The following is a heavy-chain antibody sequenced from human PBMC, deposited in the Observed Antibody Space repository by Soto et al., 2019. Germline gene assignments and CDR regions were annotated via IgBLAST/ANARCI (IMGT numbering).Heavy chain of an antibody. J-gene: IGHJ4*02. V-gene: IGHV4-59*01. CDR3: ARYRREAVAGYTLDN. CDR2: VYNSGST. CDR1: GGSISSNY. Sequence: PSETLSLTCTVSGGSISSNYWTWIRQPPGKGLEWIGYVYNSGSTNYNPSLKSRVTISEDTSKSQFSLKVNSMTAADTAAYYCARYRREAVAGYTLDNWGQGILVT. D-gene: IGHD6-13*01.